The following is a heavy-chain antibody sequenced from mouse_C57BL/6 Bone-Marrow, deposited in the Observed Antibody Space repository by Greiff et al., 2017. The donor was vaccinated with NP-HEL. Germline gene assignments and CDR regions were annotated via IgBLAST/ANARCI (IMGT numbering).Heavy chain of an antibody. V-gene: IGHV5-4*01. J-gene: IGHJ2*01. CDR3: ARDHLYYFDY. CDR1: GFTFSSYA. Sequence: EVMLVESGGGLVKPGGSLKLSCAASGFTFSSYAMSWVRQTPEKRLAWVATISDGGSYTYYPDNVKGRFTISRDNAKNNLYLQMSHLKSEDTAMYYCARDHLYYFDYWGQGTTLTVSS. CDR2: ISDGGSYT. D-gene: IGHD6-1*01.